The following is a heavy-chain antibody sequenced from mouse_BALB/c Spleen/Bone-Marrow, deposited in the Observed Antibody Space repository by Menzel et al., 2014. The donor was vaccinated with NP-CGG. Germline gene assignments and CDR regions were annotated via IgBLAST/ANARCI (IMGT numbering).Heavy chain of an antibody. D-gene: IGHD2-4*01. CDR3: ARKGAMITHYYAMDY. Sequence: EVQLVESGGGLVQPGGSRKLSCAASGFTFSSFGMHWVRQAPEKGLEWVAYISNGSSTIYYADTVKGRFTISRDNPKNTLFLQMTSIRSEDTAMYYCARKGAMITHYYAMDYWGQGTSVTVSS. J-gene: IGHJ4*01. V-gene: IGHV5-17*02. CDR1: GFTFSSFG. CDR2: ISNGSSTI.